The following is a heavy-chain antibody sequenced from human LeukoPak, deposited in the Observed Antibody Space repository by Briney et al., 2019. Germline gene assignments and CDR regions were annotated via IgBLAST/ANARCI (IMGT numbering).Heavy chain of an antibody. CDR3: ASLASGDWAFDI. Sequence: GRSLRLSCAASGFTFSSYAMSWVRQAPGKGLEWVSAISGSGGSTYYADSVKGRFTISRDNSKNTLYLQMNSLRAEDTAVYYCASLASGDWAFDIWGQGTMVTVSS. D-gene: IGHD2-21*01. CDR2: ISGSGGST. V-gene: IGHV3-23*01. CDR1: GFTFSSYA. J-gene: IGHJ3*02.